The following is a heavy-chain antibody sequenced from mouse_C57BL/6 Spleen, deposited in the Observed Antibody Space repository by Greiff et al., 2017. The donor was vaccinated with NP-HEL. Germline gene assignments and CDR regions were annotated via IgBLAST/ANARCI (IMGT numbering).Heavy chain of an antibody. CDR1: GYTFTSYW. CDR3: ATITTVVATD. D-gene: IGHD1-1*01. CDR2: IHPNSGST. V-gene: IGHV1-64*01. Sequence: QVQLQQSGAELVKPGASVKLSCKASGYTFTSYWMHWVKQRPGQGLEWIGMIHPNSGSTNYNEKFKSKATLTVDKSSSTAYMQLSSLTSEDSAVYYCATITTVVATDWGQGTTLTVSS. J-gene: IGHJ2*01.